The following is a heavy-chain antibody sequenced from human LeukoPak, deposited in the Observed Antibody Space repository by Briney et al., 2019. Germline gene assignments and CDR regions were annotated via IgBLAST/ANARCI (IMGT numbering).Heavy chain of an antibody. CDR3: ARGDRQIPMIVVVITTEMDV. CDR2: INTHTGNP. D-gene: IGHD3-22*01. J-gene: IGHJ6*02. V-gene: IGHV7-4-1*02. Sequence: ASVKVSCKASGYTFTSYGISWVRQAPGQGLEWMGWINTHTGNPTYAQGFTGRFVFSLDTSVSTAYLQISSLKAEDTAVYYCARGDRQIPMIVVVITTEMDVWGQGTTVTVSS. CDR1: GYTFTSYG.